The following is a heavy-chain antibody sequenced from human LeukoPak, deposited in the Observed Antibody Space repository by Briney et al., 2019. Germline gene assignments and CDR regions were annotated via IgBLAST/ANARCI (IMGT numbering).Heavy chain of an antibody. J-gene: IGHJ5*02. Sequence: GESLKISCKGSGYSFTSYWIGWVRQMPGKGLEWMGRIDPSDSYTNYSPSFQGHVTISADKSISTAYLQWSSLKASDTAMYYCARTSRRHYYDSSGLTFDPWGQGTLVTVSS. V-gene: IGHV5-10-1*01. CDR1: GYSFTSYW. D-gene: IGHD3-22*01. CDR3: ARTSRRHYYDSSGLTFDP. CDR2: IDPSDSYT.